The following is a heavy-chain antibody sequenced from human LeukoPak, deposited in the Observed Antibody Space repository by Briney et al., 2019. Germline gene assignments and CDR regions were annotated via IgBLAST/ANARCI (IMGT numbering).Heavy chain of an antibody. V-gene: IGHV3-49*04. D-gene: IGHD6-19*01. J-gene: IGHJ4*02. CDR3: SRGSGWLSVY. CDR1: GFTFSVYW. CDR2: ISGGTT. Sequence: GGSLRLFCEGSGFTFSVYWMGWARHARGRGLEWIGFISGGTTEYAASVKGRFTISRDDSTSIAYLQMNSLTTEDTAVYYCSRGSGWLSVYWGQGTLVTVSS.